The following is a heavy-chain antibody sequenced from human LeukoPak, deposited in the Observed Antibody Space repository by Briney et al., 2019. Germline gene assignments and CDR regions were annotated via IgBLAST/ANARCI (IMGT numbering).Heavy chain of an antibody. Sequence: SETLSLTCTVSGGSISSYCWSWIRQPPGKGLEWIGYIYYSGSTNYNPSLKSRVTISVDTSKNQFSLKLSSVTAADTAVYYCARGRFIVGAWQLYYYMDVWGKGTTVTVSS. CDR3: ARGRFIVGAWQLYYYMDV. J-gene: IGHJ6*03. CDR2: IYYSGST. CDR1: GGSISSYC. D-gene: IGHD1-26*01. V-gene: IGHV4-59*01.